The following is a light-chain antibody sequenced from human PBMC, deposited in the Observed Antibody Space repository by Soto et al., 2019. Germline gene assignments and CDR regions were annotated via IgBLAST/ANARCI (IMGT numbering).Light chain of an antibody. CDR3: NSWKSSGTHV. CDR2: DVS. Sequence: QSVLTQPASVSGSPGQSITISCTGSSSDVSGYNYVSWYQHLPGKAPELIIYDVSNRPSGVSNRFSGSKSGNTASLTISGLQADDEADYYCNSWKSSGTHVFGPGTKVTVL. V-gene: IGLV2-14*03. J-gene: IGLJ1*01. CDR1: SSDVSGYNY.